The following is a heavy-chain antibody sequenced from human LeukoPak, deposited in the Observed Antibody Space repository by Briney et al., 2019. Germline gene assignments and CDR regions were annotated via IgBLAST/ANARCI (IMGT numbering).Heavy chain of an antibody. J-gene: IGHJ4*02. Sequence: GGSLRLSCAASGFTFSSYAMNWVRQAPGKGLEWVSTISGDGGDTHYADSVRGRFTISRANSKNTLFMQMNSLKTEDTAVYYCPRAPYRNYVNLDYWGQGTLSPSP. CDR1: GFTFSSYA. CDR2: ISGDGGDT. D-gene: IGHD4-11*01. CDR3: PRAPYRNYVNLDY. V-gene: IGHV3-23*01.